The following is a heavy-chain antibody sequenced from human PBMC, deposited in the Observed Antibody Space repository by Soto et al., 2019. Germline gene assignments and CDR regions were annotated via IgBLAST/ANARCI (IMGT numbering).Heavy chain of an antibody. Sequence: PGESLKISCKGSGYSFTSYWIGWVRQMPGKGLEWMGIIYPGDSDTRYSPSFQGQVTISADKSISTAYMELSSLRSEDTAVYYCARQGVVIRRGAFDIWGQGTMVTVSS. CDR2: IYPGDSDT. D-gene: IGHD3-3*01. V-gene: IGHV5-51*01. CDR1: GYSFTSYW. J-gene: IGHJ3*02. CDR3: ARQGVVIRRGAFDI.